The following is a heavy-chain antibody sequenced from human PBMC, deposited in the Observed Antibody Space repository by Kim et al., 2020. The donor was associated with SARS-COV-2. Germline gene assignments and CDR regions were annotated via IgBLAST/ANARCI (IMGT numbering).Heavy chain of an antibody. CDR1: GYSFTSYW. J-gene: IGHJ4*02. D-gene: IGHD3-22*01. CDR3: ARYYYDSSGYPGNYFDY. V-gene: IGHV5-51*07. CDR2: IYPGDSDT. Sequence: GESLQISCKGSGYSFTSYWIGWVHQMPGKGLEWMGIIYPGDSDTRYSPSFQGQVTISADKSISTAYLQWSSLKASDTAMYYCARYYYDSSGYPGNYFDYWGQGTLVTVSS.